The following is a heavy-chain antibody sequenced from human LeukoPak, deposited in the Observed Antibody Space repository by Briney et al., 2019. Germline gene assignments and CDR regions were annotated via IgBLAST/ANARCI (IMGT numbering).Heavy chain of an antibody. CDR2: IYPGASDT. J-gene: IGHJ5*02. CDR3: ARQWDSSVDP. CDR1: GYSFTIYR. D-gene: IGHD1-26*01. V-gene: IGHV5-51*01. Sequence: GEPLKTSCKASGYSFTIYRSGWVRQMPGKGLGGSAIIYPGASDTRYTTSFQGQVTISADKSISAASLQWASLKASDTAMYYCARQWDSSVDPWGQGTLVTVSS.